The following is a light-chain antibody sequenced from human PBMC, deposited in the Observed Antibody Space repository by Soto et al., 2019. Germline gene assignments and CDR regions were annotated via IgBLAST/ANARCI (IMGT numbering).Light chain of an antibody. CDR3: QQSYSIPFT. Sequence: DIQLTQSPSSLSASVGDRVTITCRASQSVSSYFNWYQQKPGKAPKLLIYDASRLQSGVPSRFSGSGSGTDFTLTISSLQPEDCATYYCQQSYSIPFTFGQGTKVDIK. J-gene: IGKJ3*01. CDR2: DAS. V-gene: IGKV1-39*01. CDR1: QSVSSY.